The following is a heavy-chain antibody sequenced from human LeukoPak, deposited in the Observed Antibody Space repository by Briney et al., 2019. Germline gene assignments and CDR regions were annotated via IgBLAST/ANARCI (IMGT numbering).Heavy chain of an antibody. D-gene: IGHD5-12*01. CDR1: GYSISNGYY. V-gene: IGHV4-38-2*02. CDR2: IFHSGST. CDR3: ARAISSSYVFDLDV. Sequence: SETLSLTCTVSGYSISNGYYWGWIRQPPGKGLEWIGFIFHSGSTFYNPSLKSRVTISVDTSKNQFSLKLSSVTAADTAMYYCARAISSSYVFDLDVWGKGTTVTVSS. J-gene: IGHJ6*04.